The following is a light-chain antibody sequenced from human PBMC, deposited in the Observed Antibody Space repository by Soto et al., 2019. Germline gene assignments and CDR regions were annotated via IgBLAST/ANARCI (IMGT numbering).Light chain of an antibody. CDR1: QSISNY. Sequence: DIQMTQSPSSLSASVGDRVTITCRANQSISNYLNWYQQKPGKAPKLLIYAASNLQSGVPSRFSSGETGTDFTLTISSLQPEDFATYCCQQSYTIPLTFGPGTKVDIK. V-gene: IGKV1-39*01. J-gene: IGKJ3*01. CDR3: QQSYTIPLT. CDR2: AAS.